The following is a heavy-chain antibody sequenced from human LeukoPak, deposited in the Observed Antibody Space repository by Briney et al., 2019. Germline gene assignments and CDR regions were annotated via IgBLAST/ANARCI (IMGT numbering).Heavy chain of an antibody. D-gene: IGHD3-10*01. J-gene: IGHJ3*02. CDR1: GGSISSYY. CDR2: IYYSGST. CDR3: ARDSRRFYYGSGSLDAFDI. Sequence: SETLSLTCTVSGGSISSYYWSWIRQPPGKGLEWIGYIYYSGSTNYNPSLKSRVTISVDTSKNQFSLKLSSVTAADTAVYYCARDSRRFYYGSGSLDAFDIWGQGTMVTVSS. V-gene: IGHV4-59*01.